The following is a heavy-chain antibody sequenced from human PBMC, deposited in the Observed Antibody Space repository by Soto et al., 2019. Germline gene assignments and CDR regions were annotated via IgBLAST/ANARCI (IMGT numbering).Heavy chain of an antibody. CDR2: IYSGGTT. V-gene: IGHV3-66*01. CDR1: GFTVGNNY. Sequence: EVQLVESGGGLVQPGGSLRLSCAVSGFTVGNNYMSWVRQAPGKGLEWVSLIYSGGTTGYADSVKGRFTISRDSSRNTVYLQMNSVKADDTAVYYCSRRAYPSDYLGQGTLVTVSS. J-gene: IGHJ4*02. D-gene: IGHD2-2*01. CDR3: SRRAYPSDY.